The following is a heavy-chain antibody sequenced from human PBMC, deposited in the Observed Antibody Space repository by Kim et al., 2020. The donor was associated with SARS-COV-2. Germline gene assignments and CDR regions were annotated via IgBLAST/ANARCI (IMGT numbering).Heavy chain of an antibody. CDR2: INHSGST. V-gene: IGHV4-34*01. Sequence: SETLSLTCAVYGGSFSGYYWSWIRQPPGKGLEWIGEINHSGSTNYNPSLKSRVTISVDTSKNQFSLKLSSVTAADTAVYYCARGYSYADYYFDYWGQGTLVTVSS. J-gene: IGHJ4*02. CDR3: ARGYSYADYYFDY. D-gene: IGHD5-18*01. CDR1: GGSFSGYY.